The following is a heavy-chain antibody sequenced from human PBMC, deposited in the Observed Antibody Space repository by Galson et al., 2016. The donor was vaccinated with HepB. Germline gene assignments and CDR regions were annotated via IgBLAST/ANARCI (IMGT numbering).Heavy chain of an antibody. Sequence: SVKVSCKASGYTFTSYYMHWLRQAPGQGLEWMGVINPSDNYTRYAQKFQGRVTMTRDTSTSTVYMEMSSLRSEDTAVYYCSRTHTVVTPFFDFWGQGTLVTVSS. CDR1: GYTFTSYY. CDR3: SRTHTVVTPFFDF. V-gene: IGHV1-46*01. CDR2: INPSDNYT. J-gene: IGHJ4*02. D-gene: IGHD4-23*01.